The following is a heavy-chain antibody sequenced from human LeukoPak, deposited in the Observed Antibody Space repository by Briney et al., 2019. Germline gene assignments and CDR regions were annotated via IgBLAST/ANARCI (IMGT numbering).Heavy chain of an antibody. CDR1: GFIFSNYG. V-gene: IGHV3-33*01. CDR2: IYYDGTNK. D-gene: IGHD4-23*01. Sequence: GGSLRLSCAASGFIFSNYGMHWVRQAPGKGLEWVALIYYDGTNKYYADSVKGQFTISRDNSKNTLFLQMNSLRVEDTAVYYCARQSTVATDWWGQGTLVTVSS. J-gene: IGHJ4*02. CDR3: ARQSTVATDW.